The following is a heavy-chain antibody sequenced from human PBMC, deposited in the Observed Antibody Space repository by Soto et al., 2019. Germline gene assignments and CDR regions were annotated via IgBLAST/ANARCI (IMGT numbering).Heavy chain of an antibody. CDR1: GFTFSSYT. CDR3: TTWLTAHFDY. V-gene: IGHV3-23*01. D-gene: IGHD2-21*02. J-gene: IGHJ4*02. Sequence: GSLRLSCAASGFTFSSYTLNWVRRAPGKGLEWVATSSDRRTGNTHYSDSVRGRFTLSRDYSRNILFLQMDSLRADDTALYYCTTWLTAHFDYWGRGTQVTVSS. CDR2: SSDRRTGNT.